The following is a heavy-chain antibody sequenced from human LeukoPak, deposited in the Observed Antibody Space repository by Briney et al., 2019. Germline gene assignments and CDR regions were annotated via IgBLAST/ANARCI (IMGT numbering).Heavy chain of an antibody. J-gene: IGHJ6*02. CDR2: LNPNSGGT. Sequence: ASVRVSCKASGGTVSSYAISWVRQAPGQGLEWVGWLNPNSGGTDYARKFQGRVTMTRDTSISTAYMELSRLRSDDTAVYYCARDRVGGSYSDWYNYYGLDVWGQGTTVTVSS. CDR3: ARDRVGGSYSDWYNYYGLDV. CDR1: GGTVSSYA. V-gene: IGHV1-2*02. D-gene: IGHD1-26*01.